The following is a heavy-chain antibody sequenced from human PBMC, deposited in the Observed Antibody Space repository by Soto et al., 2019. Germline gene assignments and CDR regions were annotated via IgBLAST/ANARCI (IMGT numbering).Heavy chain of an antibody. Sequence: GGSLRLSCAASGFTFDDYTMHWVRQAPGKGLEWVSLISWDGGSTYYADSVKGRFTISRDNSKNSLYLQMNSLRTEDTALYYCAKSFQAFGFLSAYYYGSGSYAFDYWGQEPWSPSPQ. V-gene: IGHV3-43*01. CDR3: AKSFQAFGFLSAYYYGSGSYAFDY. J-gene: IGHJ4*01. CDR1: GFTFDDYT. D-gene: IGHD3-10*01. CDR2: ISWDGGST.